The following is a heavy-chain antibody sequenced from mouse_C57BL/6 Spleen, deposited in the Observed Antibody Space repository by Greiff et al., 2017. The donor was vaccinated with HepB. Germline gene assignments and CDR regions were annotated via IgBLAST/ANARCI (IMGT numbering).Heavy chain of an antibody. CDR2: ILPGSGST. D-gene: IGHD2-3*01. CDR3: ATGGNGYSPFAY. Sequence: QVQLKESGAELMKPGASVKLSCKATGYTFTGYWIEWVKPRPGHGLEWIGEILPGSGSTNYNEKFKGKATFTAYTSSNTAYMQLSSLKTEDSAIYYCATGGNGYSPFAYWGQGTLVTVSA. CDR1: GYTFTGYW. V-gene: IGHV1-9*01. J-gene: IGHJ3*01.